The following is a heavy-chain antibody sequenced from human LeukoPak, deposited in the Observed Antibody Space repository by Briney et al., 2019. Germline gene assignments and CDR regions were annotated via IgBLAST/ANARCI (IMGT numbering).Heavy chain of an antibody. CDR2: ISSGRSTI. CDR1: GFSFSSYS. CDR3: ARALGYCGSANCYYMDV. D-gene: IGHD2-2*01. V-gene: IGHV3-48*04. Sequence: GGSLRLSCAASGFSFSSYSMNWVRQAPGKGLEWVSYISSGRSTIYHADSVKGRFTISRDNAKNSLYLQMNSLRAEDTAVYYCARALGYCGSANCYYMDVWGRGTTVTVSS. J-gene: IGHJ6*03.